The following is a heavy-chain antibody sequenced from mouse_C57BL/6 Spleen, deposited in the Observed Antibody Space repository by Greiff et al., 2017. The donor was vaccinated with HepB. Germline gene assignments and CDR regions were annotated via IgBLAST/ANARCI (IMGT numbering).Heavy chain of an antibody. CDR3: ARTGQIGCFDY. V-gene: IGHV1-59*01. CDR2: IDPSDSYT. CDR1: GYTFTSYW. J-gene: IGHJ2*01. Sequence: QVQLQQPGAELVRPGTSVKLSCKASGYTFTSYWMHWVKQRPGQGLEWIGVIDPSDSYTNYNQKFKGKATLTVDTSSSTAYMQLSSLTSEDSAVYYCARTGQIGCFDYWGQGTTLTVSS. D-gene: IGHD3-1*01.